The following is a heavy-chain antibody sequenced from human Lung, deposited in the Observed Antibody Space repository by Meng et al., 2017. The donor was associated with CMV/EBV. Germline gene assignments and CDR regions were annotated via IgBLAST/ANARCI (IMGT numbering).Heavy chain of an antibody. V-gene: IGHV3-30*02. D-gene: IGHD5-12*01. CDR2: IRYDGSNE. J-gene: IGHJ6*02. CDR3: AKDRYAAMDV. CDR1: GFTFSFYG. Sequence: GESLKISCTASGFTFSFYGMHWVRQAPGKGLEWVALIRYDGSNEYYADSVRGRFTISRDNSKNTLYLQMISLRAEDTAVYYCAKDRYAAMDVWGQGNTVXVSS.